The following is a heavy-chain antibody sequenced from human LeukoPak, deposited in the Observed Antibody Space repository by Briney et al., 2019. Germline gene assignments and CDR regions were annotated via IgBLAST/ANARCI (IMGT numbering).Heavy chain of an antibody. J-gene: IGHJ4*02. D-gene: IGHD3-10*01. Sequence: GGSLRLSCAASGFTFSNYAMHWVRQAPGKGLEWLAYIRYDGSSKYYADFVKGRFTISRDYSKNTLYLHMNSLRAEDTAVYYCARDQAGSGHYADYWGQGTLVTVSS. CDR3: ARDQAGSGHYADY. V-gene: IGHV3-30*02. CDR2: IRYDGSSK. CDR1: GFTFSNYA.